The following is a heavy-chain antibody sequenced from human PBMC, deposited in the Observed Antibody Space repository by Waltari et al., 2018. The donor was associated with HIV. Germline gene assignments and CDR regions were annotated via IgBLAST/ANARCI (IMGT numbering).Heavy chain of an antibody. CDR1: GNNFTGYC. V-gene: IGHV1-2*02. CDR3: HRPGATDQGGSDL. Sequence: QDELIQSGAEVKTPGASLTVSCRSSGNNFTGYCIHWVRQARGHGLEWRGDLNPRSGATEYAQKFRVRLTLTGDASVNTAYLDLKGLRFDDTATYFCHRPGATDQGGSDLWGQGTLVIVS. D-gene: IGHD3-16*01. J-gene: IGHJ4*01. CDR2: LNPRSGAT.